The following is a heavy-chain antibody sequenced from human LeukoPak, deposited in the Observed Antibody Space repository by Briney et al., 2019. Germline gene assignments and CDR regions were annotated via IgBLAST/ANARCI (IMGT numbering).Heavy chain of an antibody. CDR3: ARDRNYYGSGSYRHFDY. Sequence: SVKVSCKASGGTFSSYAISWVRQAPGQGLEWMGGIIPIFGTANYAQKFQGRVTITADESTSTAYMELSSLRSEDTAVYYCARDRNYYGSGSYRHFDYWSQGTLVTVSS. J-gene: IGHJ4*02. V-gene: IGHV1-69*13. CDR2: IIPIFGTA. D-gene: IGHD3-10*01. CDR1: GGTFSSYA.